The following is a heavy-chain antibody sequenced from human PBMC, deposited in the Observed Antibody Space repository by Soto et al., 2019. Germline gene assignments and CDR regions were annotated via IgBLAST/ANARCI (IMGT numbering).Heavy chain of an antibody. CDR1: GYTFTYYG. CDR2: INAYNGDT. V-gene: IGHV1-18*01. CDR3: ARCKDFSDPLNCNWFDP. D-gene: IGHD3-3*01. Sequence: GSSVKVSCKASGYTFTYYGITWVRKAPVQGLEWMVWINAYNGDTDYAQKLQGRVTMTTETSTSTAYMELRSLRSDDTAVYYCARCKDFSDPLNCNWFDPWGQGTLVTVSS. J-gene: IGHJ5*02.